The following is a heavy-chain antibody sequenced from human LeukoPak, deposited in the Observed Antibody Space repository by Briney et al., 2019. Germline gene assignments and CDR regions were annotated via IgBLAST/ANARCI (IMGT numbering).Heavy chain of an antibody. D-gene: IGHD3-9*01. CDR2: INPNSGGT. V-gene: IGHV1-2*02. CDR3: ARDLRYYDILTGPDYGMDV. CDR1: GYTFTGYY. J-gene: IGHJ6*02. Sequence: ASVKVSCKASGYTFTGYYIHWVRQAPGQGLEWMGWINPNSGGTNYAQKFQGRVTMTRDTSISTAYMELSRLRSDDTAVYYCARDLRYYDILTGPDYGMDVWGQGTTVTVSS.